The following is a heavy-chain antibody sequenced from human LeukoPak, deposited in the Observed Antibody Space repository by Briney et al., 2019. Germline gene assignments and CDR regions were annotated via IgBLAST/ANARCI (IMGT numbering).Heavy chain of an antibody. J-gene: IGHJ4*02. V-gene: IGHV3-23*01. CDR1: GFSFSNYA. CDR3: AREGWRHTRLSNYVGDCYPDY. Sequence: GGSLRLSCAASGFSFSNYAMSWVRQAPGKGLEWLPALSGSGDDSRHADSVKGRFTISRDNSKNTLYLQMNSLRAEDTAVYYCAREGWRHTRLSNYVGDCYPDYWGQGALVTVSS. D-gene: IGHD2-21*02. CDR2: LSGSGDDS.